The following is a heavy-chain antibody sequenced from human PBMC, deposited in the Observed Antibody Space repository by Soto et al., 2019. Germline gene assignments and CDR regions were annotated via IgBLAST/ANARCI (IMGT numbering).Heavy chain of an antibody. CDR2: IRSKANNYAT. J-gene: IGHJ6*02. D-gene: IGHD1-26*01. CDR3: ARNLGAKYGMDV. CDR1: GFPFSVSI. V-gene: IGHV3-73*01. Sequence: PGGSLRLSCAGSGFPFSVSIIHWVRHAPGKGLEWVGRIRSKANNYATAFAASVQGRVTISREDSKNTAFLQMNSLKIEDTAVYFCARNLGAKYGMDVWGQGTTVTVSS.